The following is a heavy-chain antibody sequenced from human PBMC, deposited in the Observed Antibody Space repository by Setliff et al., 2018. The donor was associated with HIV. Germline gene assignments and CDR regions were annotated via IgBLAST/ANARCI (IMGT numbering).Heavy chain of an antibody. D-gene: IGHD3-22*01. V-gene: IGHV4-59*08. CDR1: GDSIRGYY. Sequence: PSETLSLTCTVSGDSIRGYYWSWIRQPPGKGLEWMGYVFYTGFAAYNPSLKSRLTISVDTSKSQSSLKLSSVTAADTAVYYCARLMHYYDSFWVLWRENYFDSWGRGTLVTVSS. J-gene: IGHJ4*01. CDR2: VFYTGFA. CDR3: ARLMHYYDSFWVLWRENYFDS.